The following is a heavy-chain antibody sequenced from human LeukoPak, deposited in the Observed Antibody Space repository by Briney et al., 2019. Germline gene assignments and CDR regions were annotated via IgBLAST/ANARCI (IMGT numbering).Heavy chain of an antibody. CDR2: FYYSGST. J-gene: IGHJ4*02. V-gene: IGHV4-31*01. CDR1: GGSISSGGYY. Sequence: SETLSLTCTVSGGSISSGGYYWSWIRQHPGKGLEWIGYFYYSGSTYYNPSLRSQVTISVDTSKMQFSLKLNSVTAADTAVYYCTTNYENSGSYYPDYWGQGTLVTVSP. CDR3: TTNYENSGSYYPDY. D-gene: IGHD3-22*01.